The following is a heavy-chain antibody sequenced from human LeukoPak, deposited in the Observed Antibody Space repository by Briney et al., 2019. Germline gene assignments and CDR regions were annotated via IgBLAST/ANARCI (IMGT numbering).Heavy chain of an antibody. CDR1: GGSFSGYY. V-gene: IGHV4-34*01. Sequence: SETLSLTCAIYGGSFSGYYWSWIRQPPGKGLEWIGEINHSGSTNYNPSRKSRVTISVDTSKNQFSLKLSSVTAADTAVYYCARGPRYYYDSSGYSSFLSPYFDYWGQGTLVTVSS. D-gene: IGHD3-22*01. J-gene: IGHJ4*02. CDR2: INHSGST. CDR3: ARGPRYYYDSSGYSSFLSPYFDY.